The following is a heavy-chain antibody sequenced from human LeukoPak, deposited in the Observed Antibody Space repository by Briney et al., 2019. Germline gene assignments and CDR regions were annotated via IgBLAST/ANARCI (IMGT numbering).Heavy chain of an antibody. J-gene: IGHJ4*02. CDR1: GVSLNENY. CDR2: LYSGGRT. Sequence: GGSLRLSCAASGVSLNENYMTWVRQAPGKGLEWISILYSGGRTYYADSVRGRFTISRDNSKNTLYLQMTSLRAEDTAVYYCARVPLPQDTSNYGYFDYWGQGTLVAVSS. V-gene: IGHV3-53*01. D-gene: IGHD4-11*01. CDR3: ARVPLPQDTSNYGYFDY.